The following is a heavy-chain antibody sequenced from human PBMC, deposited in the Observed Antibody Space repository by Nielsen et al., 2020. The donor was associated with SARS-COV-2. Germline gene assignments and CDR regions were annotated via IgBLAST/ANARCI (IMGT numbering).Heavy chain of an antibody. CDR3: AKGQFLGYCSGGSCSKEGGYYGMDV. V-gene: IGHV3-30*18. Sequence: GGSLRLSCAASGFTFSSYGMHWVRQAPGKGLEWVAVISYDGSNKYYADSVKGRFTISRDNSKNTLYLQMNSLRAEDTAVYYCAKGQFLGYCSGGSCSKEGGYYGMDVWGQGTTVTVSS. D-gene: IGHD2-15*01. J-gene: IGHJ6*02. CDR1: GFTFSSYG. CDR2: ISYDGSNK.